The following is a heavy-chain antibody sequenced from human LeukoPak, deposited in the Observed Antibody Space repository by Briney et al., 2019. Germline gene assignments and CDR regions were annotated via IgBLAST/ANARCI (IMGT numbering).Heavy chain of an antibody. CDR1: GFTFSSYS. CDR2: ISSSSSYI. CDR3: ARDLLGYCSSTSCQNLV. D-gene: IGHD2-2*01. J-gene: IGHJ4*02. Sequence: PGGSLRLSCAASGFTFSSYSMNWVRQAPGKGLEWVSPISSSSSYIYYADSVKGRFTISRDNAKNSLYLQMNSLRAEDTAVYYCARDLLGYCSSTSCQNLVWGQGTLVTVSS. V-gene: IGHV3-21*01.